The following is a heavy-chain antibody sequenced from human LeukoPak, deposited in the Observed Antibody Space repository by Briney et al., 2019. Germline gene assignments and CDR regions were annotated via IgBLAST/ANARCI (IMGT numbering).Heavy chain of an antibody. V-gene: IGHV3-7*01. CDR3: ARDSGASGNYYYYYYMDV. J-gene: IGHJ6*03. Sequence: GGTLRLSCAASGFTFSSHGMNWVRQAPGKGLEWVANIKQDGSEKYYVDSVKGRFTISRDNAKNSLYLQMNSLRAEDTAVYYCARDSGASGNYYYYYYMDVWGKGTTVTISS. CDR1: GFTFSSHG. CDR2: IKQDGSEK.